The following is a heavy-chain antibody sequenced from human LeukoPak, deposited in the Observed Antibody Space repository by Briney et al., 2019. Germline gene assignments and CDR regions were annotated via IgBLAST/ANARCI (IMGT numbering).Heavy chain of an antibody. CDR3: ARDSGRGGSCDY. D-gene: IGHD2-15*01. V-gene: IGHV3-48*01. J-gene: IGHJ4*02. CDR1: GFTFSSYS. Sequence: GGSLRLSCAASGFTFSSYSMKWVRQATGKGLEWVSHIDGGSSAIYYADSVKGRFTISRDNARNSLYLQMNSLRGEDTGVYYCARDSGRGGSCDYWGRGTLVTVSS. CDR2: IDGGSSAI.